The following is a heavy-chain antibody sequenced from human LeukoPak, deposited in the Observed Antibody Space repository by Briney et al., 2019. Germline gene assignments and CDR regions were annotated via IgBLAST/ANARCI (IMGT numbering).Heavy chain of an antibody. Sequence: GGSLRLSCAASGFTFSSYSVNWVRQAPGKGLEWVSSISSSSSYIYYADSVKGRFTISRDNAENSLYLQMNSLRAEYTAVYYCARDGGFDYYYGMDVWGQGTTVTVSS. CDR1: GFTFSSYS. V-gene: IGHV3-21*01. CDR2: ISSSSSYI. D-gene: IGHD3-16*01. J-gene: IGHJ6*02. CDR3: ARDGGFDYYYGMDV.